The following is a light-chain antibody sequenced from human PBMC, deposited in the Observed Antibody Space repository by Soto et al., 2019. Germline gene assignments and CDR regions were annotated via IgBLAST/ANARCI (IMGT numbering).Light chain of an antibody. CDR1: QGIRDA. Sequence: AIQLTQSPSSLSASVGDRVTITCRASQGIRDALGWYQQKPGKAPKLLIYAASSLQSGVPSRFSGSGSGTDFTLIISSLQPEDFATYYCLLDYNYFWAFGQGTKVEIK. J-gene: IGKJ1*01. V-gene: IGKV1-6*01. CDR3: LLDYNYFWA. CDR2: AAS.